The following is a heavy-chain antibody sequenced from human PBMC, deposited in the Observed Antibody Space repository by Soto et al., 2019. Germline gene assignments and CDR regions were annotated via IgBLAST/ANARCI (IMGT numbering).Heavy chain of an antibody. Sequence: QVQLVQSGAEVKKPGASVKVSCKASGYTFTNYAISWVRQAPGQGLEWMGWISAYNGDTKYAQKLQGRVTMTTDTSTTTAHMELRSLRSDDAAVYFCAREGGSNSWYGVGYYYYGMDVWGQGTTVTVSS. CDR3: AREGGSNSWYGVGYYYYGMDV. CDR1: GYTFTNYA. CDR2: ISAYNGDT. V-gene: IGHV1-18*04. D-gene: IGHD6-13*01. J-gene: IGHJ6*02.